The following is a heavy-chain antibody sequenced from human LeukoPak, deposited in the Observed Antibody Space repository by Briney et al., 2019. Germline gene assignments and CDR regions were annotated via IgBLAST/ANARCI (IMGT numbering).Heavy chain of an antibody. CDR3: AREVEQYSSSEYMDV. J-gene: IGHJ6*03. CDR1: GGSISSYY. CDR2: IYYSGST. D-gene: IGHD6-6*01. Sequence: SETLSLTCTVSGGSISSYYWSWIRQPPGKGLEWIGYIYYSGSTNYNPSLKSRVTISVDTSKNQFSLKLSSVTAADTAVYYCAREVEQYSSSEYMDVWGKGTTVTVSS. V-gene: IGHV4-59*01.